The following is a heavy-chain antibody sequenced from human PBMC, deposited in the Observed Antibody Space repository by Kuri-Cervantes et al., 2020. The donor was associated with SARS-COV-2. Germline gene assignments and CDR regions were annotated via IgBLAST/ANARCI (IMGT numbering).Heavy chain of an antibody. CDR1: GVTCSSYA. V-gene: IGHV3-23*01. Sequence: GGSRRLSCAASGVTCSSYAMAWVRQAPGKGLEWVSDISVSGGDTHYADSVRGRFTISRDNSKNTLYLQGNSLRAEDTAVYFCAKVNGILGSAWYGRAHFDYWGQGTLVTVSS. CDR3: AKVNGILGSAWYGRAHFDY. CDR2: ISVSGGDT. J-gene: IGHJ4*02. D-gene: IGHD6-19*01.